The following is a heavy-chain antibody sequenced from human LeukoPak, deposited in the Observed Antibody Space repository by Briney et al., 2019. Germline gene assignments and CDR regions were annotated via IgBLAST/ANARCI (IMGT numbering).Heavy chain of an antibody. D-gene: IGHD3-9*01. CDR3: ARTDFNYDILTGYYRGPFDY. CDR1: GGTFSSYA. J-gene: IGHJ4*02. V-gene: IGHV1-69*06. Sequence: SVKVSCKASGGTFSSYAISWVRQAPGQGLEWMGGIIPIFGTANYAQKFQGRVTITADKSTSTAYMELSSLRSEDTAVYYCARTDFNYDILTGYYRGPFDYWGQGTLVTVSS. CDR2: IIPIFGTA.